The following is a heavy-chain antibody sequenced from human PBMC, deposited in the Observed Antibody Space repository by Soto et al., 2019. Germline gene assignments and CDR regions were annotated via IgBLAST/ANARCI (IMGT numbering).Heavy chain of an antibody. Sequence: PSETLYLTYTVSGGSISSYYSSLSRQPPGKGLEWIGYIYYSGSTNYNPSLKSRVTISVDTSKNQFSLKLSSVTAADTAVYYCARVSRYGGLPNWFDPWGQGTLVTVS. J-gene: IGHJ5*02. CDR1: GGSISSYY. CDR3: ARVSRYGGLPNWFDP. D-gene: IGHD3-16*01. CDR2: IYYSGST. V-gene: IGHV4-59*01.